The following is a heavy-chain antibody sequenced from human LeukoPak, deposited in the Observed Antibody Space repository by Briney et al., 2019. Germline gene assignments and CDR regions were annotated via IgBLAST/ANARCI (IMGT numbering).Heavy chain of an antibody. CDR1: GFTFTGYY. J-gene: IGHJ4*02. CDR2: VNPNSGGT. V-gene: IGHV1-2*02. Sequence: GASMKLSCKASGFTFTGYYIHWVRQATGQGLEWMGWVNPNSGGTKYAQMFQGRVTMTRDMSTSTAYMELSSLRSEDTAVYYCAAAYRYFYDRGGYFDYWGQGTLVTVSS. CDR3: AAAYRYFYDRGGYFDY. D-gene: IGHD3-22*01.